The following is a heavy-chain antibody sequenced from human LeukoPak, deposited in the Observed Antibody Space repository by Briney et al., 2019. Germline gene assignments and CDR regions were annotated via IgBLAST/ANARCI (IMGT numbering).Heavy chain of an antibody. D-gene: IGHD6-13*01. Sequence: ASVKVSCKASGGTFSSYAISWVRQAPGQGLEWMGIINPSGGSTSYAQKFQGRVTMTRDTSTSTVYMELSSLRSEDTAVYYCAGTYSSSWKNPFDPWGQGTLVTVSS. V-gene: IGHV1-46*01. CDR3: AGTYSSSWKNPFDP. J-gene: IGHJ5*02. CDR1: GGTFSSYA. CDR2: INPSGGST.